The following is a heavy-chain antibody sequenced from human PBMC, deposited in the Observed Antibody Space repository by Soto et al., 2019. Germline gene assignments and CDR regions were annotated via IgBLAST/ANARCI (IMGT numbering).Heavy chain of an antibody. CDR3: ARSTAHFDF. J-gene: IGHJ4*02. CDR1: GFSFSTYS. CDR2: ITSTSSDI. D-gene: IGHD6-25*01. V-gene: IGHV3-48*02. Sequence: EVQLVGSGGDLVHPGGSLRLSCAASGFSFSTYSMNWVRQAPGKGLEWLSYITSTSSDIYYADSVKGRFTISRDNAKNLLYLHMDSLRDEDTALYYCARSTAHFDFWGQGTLVTVSS.